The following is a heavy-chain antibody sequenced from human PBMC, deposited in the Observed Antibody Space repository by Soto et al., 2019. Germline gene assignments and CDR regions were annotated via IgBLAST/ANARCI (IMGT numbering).Heavy chain of an antibody. CDR1: GYTFTGYY. Sequence: ASVKVSCKASGYTFTGYYMHWVGQAPGLGLEWMGWINPNSGGTNYAQKFQGRVTMTRDTSISTAYMELGRLRSDDTAVYYCARDWSSGYWSFWGQGTLVTVSS. CDR3: ARDWSSGYWSF. D-gene: IGHD3-22*01. J-gene: IGHJ4*02. CDR2: INPNSGGT. V-gene: IGHV1-2*02.